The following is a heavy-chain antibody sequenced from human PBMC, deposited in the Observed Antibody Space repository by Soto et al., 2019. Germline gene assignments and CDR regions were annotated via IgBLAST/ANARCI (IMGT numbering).Heavy chain of an antibody. CDR2: IWYDGSNK. CDR3: AREGSIAVAGYLFDY. Sequence: QVQLVESGGGVVQPGRSLRLSCAASGFTFSSYGMHWVRQAPGKGLEWVAVIWYDGSNKYYADSVKGRFTISRDNSKNTLYLQMNRLRAEDTAVYYCAREGSIAVAGYLFDYWGQGTLVTVSS. V-gene: IGHV3-33*01. D-gene: IGHD6-19*01. J-gene: IGHJ4*02. CDR1: GFTFSSYG.